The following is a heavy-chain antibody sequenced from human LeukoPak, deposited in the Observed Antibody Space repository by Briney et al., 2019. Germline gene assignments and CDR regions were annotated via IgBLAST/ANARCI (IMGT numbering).Heavy chain of an antibody. Sequence: GGSLRLSCAASGLSVSGNHMSWVRQAPGKGLEWVSLINNEASTDYADSVKGRFSISRDYSKNTLYLQMNSLKAEDTAVYYCANGSGVLDPWGQGTLVTVSS. CDR3: ANGSGVLDP. V-gene: IGHV3-66*01. CDR1: GLSVSGNH. CDR2: INNEAST. J-gene: IGHJ5*02. D-gene: IGHD3-10*01.